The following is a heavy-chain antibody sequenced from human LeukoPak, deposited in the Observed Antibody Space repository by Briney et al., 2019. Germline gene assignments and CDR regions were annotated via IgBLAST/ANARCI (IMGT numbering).Heavy chain of an antibody. CDR3: ARSNIETVQLYGMDV. CDR2: IWYDGSNK. J-gene: IGHJ6*02. Sequence: SGGSLRLSCAASGFTLSGYWMRWVRQAPGKGLEWVAVIWYDGSNKYYADSVKGRFTISRDNSKNTLYLQMNSLRAEDTAVYYCARSNIETVQLYGMDVWGQGTTVTVSS. D-gene: IGHD1-14*01. V-gene: IGHV3-33*08. CDR1: GFTLSGYW.